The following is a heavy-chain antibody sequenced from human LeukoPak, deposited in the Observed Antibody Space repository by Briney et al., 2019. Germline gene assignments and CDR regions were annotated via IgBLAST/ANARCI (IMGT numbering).Heavy chain of an antibody. J-gene: IGHJ4*02. Sequence: SETLSLTCTVSGGSISSSSYYWGWIRQPPGKGLEWIGSIYYSGSTYYNPSLKSRVTISVDTSKNQFALKLSSVTAADTAVYYCARERLVGATYLDYWGQGTLVTVSS. V-gene: IGHV4-39*06. CDR2: IYYSGST. D-gene: IGHD1-26*01. CDR3: ARERLVGATYLDY. CDR1: GGSISSSSYY.